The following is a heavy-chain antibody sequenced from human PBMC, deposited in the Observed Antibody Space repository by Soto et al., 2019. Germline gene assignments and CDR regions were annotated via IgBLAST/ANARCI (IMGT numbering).Heavy chain of an antibody. J-gene: IGHJ4*02. CDR3: GRPPPGYSSGGYDY. Sequence: SETLSLTCTVSGGSISSYYWSWIRQPPGKGLEGIGYIYYSGSTNYNPSLKSRVTISVDTSKTQFSLRLSFVTAADTFVFYCGRPPPGYSSGGYDYWAQGPLVTVPS. CDR1: GGSISSYY. V-gene: IGHV4-59*08. D-gene: IGHD6-19*01. CDR2: IYYSGST.